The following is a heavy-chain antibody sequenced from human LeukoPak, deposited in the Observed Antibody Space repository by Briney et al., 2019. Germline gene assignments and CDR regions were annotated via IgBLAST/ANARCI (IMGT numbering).Heavy chain of an antibody. CDR1: GFTFSTSN. Sequence: GGSLRLSCAASGFTFSTSNMNWVRQAPGKGLEWVSYISSGGTTIYYADSVKGRFTISRDNTKNSLYLQMNSLIDEDTAVYYCARVRCSAGTCSYFDYWGQGTLVTVSS. V-gene: IGHV3-48*02. CDR2: ISSGGTTI. D-gene: IGHD2-15*01. CDR3: ARVRCSAGTCSYFDY. J-gene: IGHJ4*02.